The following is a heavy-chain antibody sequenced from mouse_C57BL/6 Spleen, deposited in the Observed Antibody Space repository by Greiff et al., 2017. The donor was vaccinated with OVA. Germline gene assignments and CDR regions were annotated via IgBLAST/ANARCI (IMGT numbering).Heavy chain of an antibody. J-gene: IGHJ4*01. CDR1: GYTFTSYW. V-gene: IGHV1-74*01. CDR2: IHPSDSDT. CDR3: AIPFYDYEEAHYYAMDY. Sequence: QVQLQQPGAELVKPGASVKVSCKASGYTFTSYWMHWVKQRPGQGLEWIGRIHPSDSDTNYNQKFKGKAPLPVDKSSSTAYRQLSSRTSEDSAVYYGAIPFYDYEEAHYYAMDYWGQGTSVTVSS. D-gene: IGHD2-4*01.